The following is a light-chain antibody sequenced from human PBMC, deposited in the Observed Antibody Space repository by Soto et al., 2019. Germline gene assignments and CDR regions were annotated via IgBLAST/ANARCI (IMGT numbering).Light chain of an antibody. CDR3: SSFAGINNPLV. CDR2: EVN. CDR1: SSDVGGSNY. V-gene: IGLV2-8*01. Sequence: QSALTQPPSASGSPGQSVASSCTGTSSDVGGSNYVSWYQHHPGKAPKLMIYEVNKRPSGVPNRFSGSKSGNTASLTVSGLQAEDEADYYCSSFAGINNPLVFGGGTKLTVL. J-gene: IGLJ2*01.